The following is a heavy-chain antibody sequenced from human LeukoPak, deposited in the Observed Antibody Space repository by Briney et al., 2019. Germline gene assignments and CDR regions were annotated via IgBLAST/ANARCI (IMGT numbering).Heavy chain of an antibody. V-gene: IGHV4-34*01. CDR3: ARGCDIVVVVAATHWFDP. CDR2: INHSGST. D-gene: IGHD2-15*01. J-gene: IGHJ5*02. CDR1: GGSFSGYY. Sequence: SETLSLTCAVYGGSFSGYYWSWIRQPPGKGLEWIGEINHSGSTNYNPSLKSRVTISVDTSKNQFSLKLSSVTAADTAVYYCARGCDIVVVVAATHWFDPWGQGTLVTVSS.